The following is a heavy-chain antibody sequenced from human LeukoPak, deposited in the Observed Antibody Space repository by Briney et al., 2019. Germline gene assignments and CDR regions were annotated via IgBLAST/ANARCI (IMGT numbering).Heavy chain of an antibody. V-gene: IGHV3-30*02. Sequence: SGGSLRLSCAASGFTFSSYGMHWVRQAPAKGLEWVAFIRYDGSNKYYADSVKGRFTISRDNSKNTLYLQMNILRAEDTAVYCCANAYDFWSGFSAPHIWGQGTMVTVSS. J-gene: IGHJ3*02. CDR2: IRYDGSNK. CDR3: ANAYDFWSGFSAPHI. D-gene: IGHD3-3*01. CDR1: GFTFSSYG.